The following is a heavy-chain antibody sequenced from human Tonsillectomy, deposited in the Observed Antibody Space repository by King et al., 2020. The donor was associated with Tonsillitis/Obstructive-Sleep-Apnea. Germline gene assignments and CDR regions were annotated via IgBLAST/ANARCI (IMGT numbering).Heavy chain of an antibody. CDR2: ISGDGTST. Sequence: VQLVESGGGVVQPGGSLRLSCAASGFTFDDYAMHWVRQAPGKGLEWVSLISGDGTSTSYADSVQGRFTISRDNSNNSLYLQMHSLRTEDTVLYYCAPHVGIVLEDAFVYMDVWGKGATVTVSS. J-gene: IGHJ6*03. CDR1: GFTFDDYA. V-gene: IGHV3-43*02. D-gene: IGHD5-12*01. CDR3: APHVGIVLEDAFVYMDV.